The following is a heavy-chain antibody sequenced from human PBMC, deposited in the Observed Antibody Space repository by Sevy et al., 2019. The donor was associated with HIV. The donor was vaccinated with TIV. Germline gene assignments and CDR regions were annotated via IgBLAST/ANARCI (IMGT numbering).Heavy chain of an antibody. CDR3: TRVRGLLGWFDS. V-gene: IGHV3-30*04. J-gene: IGHJ5*01. CDR1: GFTFSDYS. CDR2: VSYDGSRT. D-gene: IGHD3-10*01. Sequence: GGSLRLSCAASGFTFSDYSIHWVRQAPGKGLEWVGAVSYDGSRTSYADSVKGRFTISRDNSKNTLFLQMNSLRAADTAIYYCTRVRGLLGWFDSWGQGTQVTVSS.